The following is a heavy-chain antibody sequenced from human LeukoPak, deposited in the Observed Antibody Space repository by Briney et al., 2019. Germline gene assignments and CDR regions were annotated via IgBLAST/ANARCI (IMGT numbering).Heavy chain of an antibody. J-gene: IGHJ5*02. Sequence: ASATLSLTWTVSVDSISSSTYYWGWIRQPPGKGLEWIATIYYSGSTYYNPSLKSRVTISVDTSKNQFSLKLSSVTAADTAVYYCVRDLTSWGQGTLVTVSS. CDR3: VRDLTS. V-gene: IGHV4-39*07. CDR1: VDSISSSTYY. D-gene: IGHD1-14*01. CDR2: IYYSGST.